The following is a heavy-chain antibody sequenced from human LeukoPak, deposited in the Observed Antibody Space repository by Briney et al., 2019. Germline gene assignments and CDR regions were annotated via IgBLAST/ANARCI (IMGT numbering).Heavy chain of an antibody. CDR2: ISGSGGST. D-gene: IGHD6-19*01. V-gene: IGHV3-23*01. J-gene: IGHJ4*02. Sequence: LAGGSLRLSCAASGFTFSSYAMSWVRQAPGKGLEWVSAISGSGGSTYYADSVKGRFTISRDNSKNTLYLQMHSLRAEDTAVYYCAKEGPGYPKVAGTFDYWGQGTLVTVAS. CDR3: AKEGPGYPKVAGTFDY. CDR1: GFTFSSYA.